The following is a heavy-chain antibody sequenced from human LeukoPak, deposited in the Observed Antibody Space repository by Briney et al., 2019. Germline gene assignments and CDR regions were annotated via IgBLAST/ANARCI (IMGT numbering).Heavy chain of an antibody. CDR3: GFGRYYYGMDV. CDR2: ISGSGGST. CDR1: GFTFSNYA. Sequence: GGSLRLSCAASGFTFSNYAMSWVRQAPGKGLEWVSGISGSGGSTYYADSVKGRFTISRDNGKNSLYLQMNSLRAEDTAVYYCGFGRYYYGMDVWGQGTTVTVSS. J-gene: IGHJ6*02. V-gene: IGHV3-23*01. D-gene: IGHD3-10*01.